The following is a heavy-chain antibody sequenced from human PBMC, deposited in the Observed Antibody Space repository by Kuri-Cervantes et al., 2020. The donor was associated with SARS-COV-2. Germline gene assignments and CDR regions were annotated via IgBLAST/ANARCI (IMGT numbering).Heavy chain of an antibody. V-gene: IGHV4-59*08. CDR1: GGSISSYY. CDR3: ARHDY. CDR2: IYYDGRT. Sequence: GSLRLSCTVSGGSISSYYWSWIRQPPGKGLEFIGTIYYDGRTYYNTSLKSRVTISVDTSKNQFSLKLSSVTAADTAVYYCARHDYWGQGTLVTVSS. J-gene: IGHJ4*02.